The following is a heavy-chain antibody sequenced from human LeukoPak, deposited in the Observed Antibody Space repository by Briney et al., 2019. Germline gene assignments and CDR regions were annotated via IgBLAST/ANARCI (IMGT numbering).Heavy chain of an antibody. CDR3: ARDPLPTYQRGYFDY. Sequence: PGGSLRLSCAASGFSFSDYALHWVRQAPGKGLEWVAVISYDGSNKYYADSVKGRFTISRDNSKNTVYLQMDSLRGEDTAMYYCARDPLPTYQRGYFDYWGQGTLVTVSS. J-gene: IGHJ4*02. V-gene: IGHV3-30-3*01. CDR2: ISYDGSNK. CDR1: GFSFSDYA. D-gene: IGHD6-25*01.